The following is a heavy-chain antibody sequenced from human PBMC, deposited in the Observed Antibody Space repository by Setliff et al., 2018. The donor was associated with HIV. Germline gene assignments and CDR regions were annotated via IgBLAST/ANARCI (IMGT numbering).Heavy chain of an antibody. J-gene: IGHJ5*02. CDR3: ARGNIGDSGSSFGNWFDP. D-gene: IGHD1-26*01. V-gene: IGHV1-69*10. Sequence: SVKVSCKASGGTFNTHAFSWVRQAPGQGLEWMGGIIPVRGLANYARNFQGRVTITADTSTSTSYMELRSLRSEDTAIYYCARGNIGDSGSSFGNWFDPWGQGTLVTVSS. CDR2: IIPVRGLA. CDR1: GGTFNTHA.